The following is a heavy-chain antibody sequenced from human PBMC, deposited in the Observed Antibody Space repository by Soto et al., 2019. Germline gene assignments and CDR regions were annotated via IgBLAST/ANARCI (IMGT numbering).Heavy chain of an antibody. V-gene: IGHV3-7*01. Sequence: GSLRLSCAASGFTFSSYWMSWVRQAPGKGLEWVANIKQDGSEKYYVDSVKGRFTISRDNSKNSLYLQMNRLRADDTAMYYCARVSFGHSNDSSGPLISAGYWGQGTLVTVSS. CDR3: ARVSFGHSNDSSGPLISAGY. CDR1: GFTFSSYW. D-gene: IGHD3-22*01. CDR2: IKQDGSEK. J-gene: IGHJ4*02.